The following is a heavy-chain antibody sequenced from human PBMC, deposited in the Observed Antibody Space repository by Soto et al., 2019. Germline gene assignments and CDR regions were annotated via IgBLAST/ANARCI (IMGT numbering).Heavy chain of an antibody. D-gene: IGHD2-2*01. CDR3: AREPPYPSYCSSTSCYGDYFDY. Sequence: SETLPLTCAFSGGSISSGGYSWSWIRQPPGKGLEWIGYMYNTGSTVYNPSFKSRVTISVDTSKNQFSLKLNSVTAADTAVYYCAREPPYPSYCSSTSCYGDYFDYWGQGTLVTVSS. CDR1: GGSISSGGYS. V-gene: IGHV4-61*08. J-gene: IGHJ4*02. CDR2: MYNTGST.